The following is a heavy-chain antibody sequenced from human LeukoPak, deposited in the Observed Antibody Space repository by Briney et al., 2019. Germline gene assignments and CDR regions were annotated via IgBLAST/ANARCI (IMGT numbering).Heavy chain of an antibody. CDR3: AKGFRSDGTCYSSVDY. V-gene: IGHV3-23*01. CDR1: GFTFSRFA. Sequence: GGSLRLSCAASGFTFSRFAMSWVRQAPGKGLEWVSTICGSSDNTYNADSVKGRFTISRDNSKNTLYLQMNSLRDEDTATYYCAKGFRSDGTCYSSVDYWGQGTLVTVSS. D-gene: IGHD2-15*01. CDR2: ICGSSDNT. J-gene: IGHJ4*02.